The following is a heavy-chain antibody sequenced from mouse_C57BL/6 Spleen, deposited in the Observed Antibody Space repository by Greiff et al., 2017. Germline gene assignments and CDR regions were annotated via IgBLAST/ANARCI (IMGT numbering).Heavy chain of an antibody. CDR2: INPNNGGT. J-gene: IGHJ2*01. CDR3: ARIGDRGLPFDY. CDR1: GYTFTDYY. Sequence: VQLQQSGPELVKPGASVKISCKASGYTFTDYYMNWVKQSHGKSLEWIGDINPNNGGTSYNQKFKGKATLTVDKSSSTAYMELRSLTSEDSAVYYCARIGDRGLPFDYWGQGTTLTVSS. V-gene: IGHV1-26*01. D-gene: IGHD2-2*01.